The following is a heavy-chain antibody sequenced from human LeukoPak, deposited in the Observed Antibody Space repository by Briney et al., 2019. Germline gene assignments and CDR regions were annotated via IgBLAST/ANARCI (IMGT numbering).Heavy chain of an antibody. CDR3: AREIFGSGSYPDF. CDR1: GFTFSDYY. J-gene: IGHJ4*02. V-gene: IGHV3-11*06. CDR2: ISSSSSYT. Sequence: GGSLRLSCAASGFTFSDYYMSWIRQAPGKGLEWVSYISSSSSYTNYADSVKGRFTISRDNAKNSLYLQMNSLRPEDTAVYYCAREIFGSGSYPDFWGQGTLVTVSS. D-gene: IGHD3-10*01.